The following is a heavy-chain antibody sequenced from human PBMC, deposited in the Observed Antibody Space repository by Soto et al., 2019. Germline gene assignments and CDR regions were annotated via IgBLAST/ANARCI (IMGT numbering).Heavy chain of an antibody. J-gene: IGHJ6*02. Sequence: GRSLRHSCAACVLTDSSNYMTSDHQAPGKGLEWVSVIYSGGSTYYADSVKGRFTTSRDNAKNSLYLQMSSLRVEDTAVYYCARDRGFTETGVATLALDVWGQGTTVTVSS. CDR1: VLTDSSNY. D-gene: IGHD5-12*01. V-gene: IGHV3-66*01. CDR3: ARDRGFTETGVATLALDV. CDR2: IYSGGST.